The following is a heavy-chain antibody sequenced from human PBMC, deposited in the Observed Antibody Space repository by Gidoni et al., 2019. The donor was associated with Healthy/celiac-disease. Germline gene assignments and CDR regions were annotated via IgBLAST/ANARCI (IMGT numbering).Heavy chain of an antibody. D-gene: IGHD4-17*01. J-gene: IGHJ6*02. CDR3: TRDLYGDLKEDYYGMDV. Sequence: EVQLVESGGGLVQPGRSLRLSCTASGFTFGDYAMSWFRQAPGKGLEWVGFIRSKAYGGTTEYAASVKGRFTISRDDSKSIAYLQMNSLKTEDTAVYYCTRDLYGDLKEDYYGMDVWGQGTTVTVSS. V-gene: IGHV3-49*03. CDR2: IRSKAYGGTT. CDR1: GFTFGDYA.